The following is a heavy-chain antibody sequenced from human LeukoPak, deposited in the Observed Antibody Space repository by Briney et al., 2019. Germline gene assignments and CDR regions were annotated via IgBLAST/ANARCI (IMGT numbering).Heavy chain of an antibody. D-gene: IGHD5-12*01. CDR2: INPNSGGT. CDR1: GYTFTGYY. Sequence: RASVKVSCKASGYTFTGYYIHWVRQAPGQGLEWMGWINPNSGGTNYAQKFQGRVTMTRDTSIATAYMELSRLRSDDTAVYYCARGGVDIVATIGSYYFDDWGQGTLVTVSS. V-gene: IGHV1-2*02. J-gene: IGHJ4*02. CDR3: ARGGVDIVATIGSYYFDD.